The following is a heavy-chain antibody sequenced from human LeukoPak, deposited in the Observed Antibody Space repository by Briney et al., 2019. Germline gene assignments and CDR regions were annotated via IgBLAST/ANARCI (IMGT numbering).Heavy chain of an antibody. CDR2: ISSSGSTI. CDR1: GFTFSRYW. CDR3: ARDSWLRFMGGSNWFDP. V-gene: IGHV3-48*03. Sequence: PGGSLRLSCAASGFTFSRYWMSWVRQAPGKGLEWVSCISSSGSTIYYADSVKGRFTISRDNAKNSLYLQMNSLRAEDTAVYYCARDSWLRFMGGSNWFDPWGQGTLVTVSS. J-gene: IGHJ5*02. D-gene: IGHD5-12*01.